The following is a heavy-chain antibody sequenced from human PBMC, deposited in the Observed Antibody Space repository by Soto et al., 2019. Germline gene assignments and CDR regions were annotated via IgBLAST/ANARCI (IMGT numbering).Heavy chain of an antibody. CDR1: GGTFSSYA. CDR2: IIPIFGTA. J-gene: IGHJ4*02. V-gene: IGHV1-69*13. Sequence: SVKVSCKASGGTFSSYAISWVRQAPGQGLEWMGGIIPIFGTANYAQKFQGRVTITADESTSTAYMELSSLRSEDTAVYYCARDGDYVSKDFDYWGQGTLVTVSS. D-gene: IGHD4-17*01. CDR3: ARDGDYVSKDFDY.